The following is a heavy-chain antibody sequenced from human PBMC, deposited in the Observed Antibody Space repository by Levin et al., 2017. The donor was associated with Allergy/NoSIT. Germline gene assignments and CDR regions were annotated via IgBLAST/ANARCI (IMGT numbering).Heavy chain of an antibody. J-gene: IGHJ6*02. CDR3: ARDYYDSSGYYYYYGMDV. Sequence: SVKVSCKASGGTFSSYTISWVRQAPGQGLEWMGRIIPILGIANYAQKFQGRVTITADKSTSTAYMELSSLRSEDTAVYYCARDYYDSSGYYYYYGMDVWGQGTTVTVSS. D-gene: IGHD3-22*01. V-gene: IGHV1-69*04. CDR2: IIPILGIA. CDR1: GGTFSSYT.